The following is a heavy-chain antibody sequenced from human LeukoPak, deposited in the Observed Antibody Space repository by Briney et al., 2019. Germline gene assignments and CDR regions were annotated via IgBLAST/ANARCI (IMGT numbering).Heavy chain of an antibody. CDR2: INHSGST. CDR1: GGSFSGYY. J-gene: IGHJ4*02. D-gene: IGHD6-19*01. CDR3: ARGYSSGWYRFRHYFDY. Sequence: SETLSLTCAVYGGSFSGYYWSWIRQPPGKGLEWIGEINHSGSTNYNPSLKSRVTISVDTSKNQFSLKLSSVTAADTAVYYCARGYSSGWYRFRHYFDYWGQGTLVTVSS. V-gene: IGHV4-34*01.